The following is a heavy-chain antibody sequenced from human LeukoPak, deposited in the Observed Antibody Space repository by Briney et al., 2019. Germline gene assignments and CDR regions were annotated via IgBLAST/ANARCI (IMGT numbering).Heavy chain of an antibody. V-gene: IGHV3-7*01. D-gene: IGHD3-9*01. J-gene: IGHJ4*02. CDR2: IKQDGSEK. CDR3: ARQLRYFDWLLEFDY. CDR1: GFTFSNYW. Sequence: PGGSLRLSCAASGFTFSNYWMSWVRQAPGKGLEWVANIKQDGSEKYYVDSVKGRFTISRDNAKNSLYLQMNSLRAEDTAVYYCARQLRYFDWLLEFDYWGQGTLVTVSS.